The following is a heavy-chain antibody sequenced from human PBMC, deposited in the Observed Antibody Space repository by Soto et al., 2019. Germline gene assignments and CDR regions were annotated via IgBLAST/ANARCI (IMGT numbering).Heavy chain of an antibody. CDR1: GFTLGSHR. Sequence: DVQLVESGGGLVQPGGSLRVSCAASGFTLGSHRIHWVRQPPGKGLEWVSRIDTDGGGTSYADSVKGRFTISTDNAKNTVYLQMYGLRAEHTAVYYCATVFDLWGQGTLVTVSS. CDR2: IDTDGGGT. CDR3: ATVFDL. V-gene: IGHV3-74*01. J-gene: IGHJ5*02.